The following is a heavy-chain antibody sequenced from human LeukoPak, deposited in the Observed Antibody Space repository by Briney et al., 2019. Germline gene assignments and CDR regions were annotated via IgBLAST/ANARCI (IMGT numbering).Heavy chain of an antibody. J-gene: IGHJ4*02. CDR1: GGSISSYY. CDR2: IYYSGST. CDR3: AREYTLYRSGWFFDY. D-gene: IGHD6-19*01. V-gene: IGHV4-59*12. Sequence: SETLSLTCTVSGGSISSYYWSWIRQPPGKGLEWIGYIYYSGSTNYNPSLKSRVTISVDTSKNQFSLKLSSATAADTAVYYCAREYTLYRSGWFFDYWGQGTVVTVSS.